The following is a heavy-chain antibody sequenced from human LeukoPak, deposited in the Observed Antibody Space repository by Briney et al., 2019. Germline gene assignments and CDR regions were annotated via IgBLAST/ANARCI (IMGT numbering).Heavy chain of an antibody. D-gene: IGHD6-13*01. CDR2: INPSGST. CDR1: GGSFSGNY. J-gene: IGHJ5*02. CDR3: ATSSSWKDWFDP. Sequence: SETLSLTCAVYGGSFSGNYWSWIRQPPGKGLEWIGEINPSGSTNYNPSLKSRVTISVDTSKNQFSLKLSSVTAADTAVYYCATSSSWKDWFDPWGQGTLVTVSS. V-gene: IGHV4-34*01.